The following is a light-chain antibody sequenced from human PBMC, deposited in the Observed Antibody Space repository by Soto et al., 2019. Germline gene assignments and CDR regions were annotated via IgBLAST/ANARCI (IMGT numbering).Light chain of an antibody. CDR3: SSYAGSNDLV. V-gene: IGLV2-8*01. CDR1: SSDVGGYHY. J-gene: IGLJ2*01. CDR2: EVN. Sequence: QSALTQPPSASGSPGQSVTISCTGTSSDVGGYHYVSWYQQHPGKAPKLMIYEVNKRPSGVPDRFSGSKSANTASLTVSGLQAEDEAYYYCSSYAGSNDLVFGGGTKLTVL.